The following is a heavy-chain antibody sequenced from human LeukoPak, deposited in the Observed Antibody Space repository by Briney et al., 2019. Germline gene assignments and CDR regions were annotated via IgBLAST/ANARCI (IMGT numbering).Heavy chain of an antibody. D-gene: IGHD3-22*01. CDR1: GGSISSGDYY. CDR2: IYYSGST. J-gene: IGHJ3*02. V-gene: IGHV4-30-4*01. Sequence: SQTLSLTCTVSGGSISSGDYYWRWIRQPPGKGLEWIVYIYYSGSTYYNPSLKSRVTISVDTSKNQFSLKLSSVTAADTAVYYCAREMTWDSGYPEYDAFDIWGQGTMVTVSS. CDR3: AREMTWDSGYPEYDAFDI.